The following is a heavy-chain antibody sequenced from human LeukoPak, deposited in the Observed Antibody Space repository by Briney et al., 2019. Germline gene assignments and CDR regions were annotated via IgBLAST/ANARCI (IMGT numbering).Heavy chain of an antibody. D-gene: IGHD3-16*01. Sequence: GGSLRLSCTASGFTFSSYAMSWVCQAPGKGLEWVSAISGSGGSTYYADSVKGRFTISRDNSKNTLYLQMNSLRAEDTAVYYCAKVPSVWGSYPDYWGQGTLVTVSS. CDR2: ISGSGGST. CDR1: GFTFSSYA. J-gene: IGHJ4*02. CDR3: AKVPSVWGSYPDY. V-gene: IGHV3-23*01.